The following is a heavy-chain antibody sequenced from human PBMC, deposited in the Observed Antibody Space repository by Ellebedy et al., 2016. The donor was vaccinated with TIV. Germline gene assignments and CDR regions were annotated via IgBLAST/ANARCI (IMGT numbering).Heavy chain of an antibody. CDR1: GFTFSTYS. CDR2: ISSSSNYI. J-gene: IGHJ1*01. CDR3: ARDPDRGRYSGEFAKYFQH. Sequence: GESLKISCAASGFTFSTYSMNWVRQAPGKGLEWVSSISSSSNYIYYADSVKGRFTISRDNAKNSLFLQMNSLRAEDTAVYYCARDPDRGRYSGEFAKYFQHWGQGTLVTVSS. D-gene: IGHD2-15*01. V-gene: IGHV3-21*01.